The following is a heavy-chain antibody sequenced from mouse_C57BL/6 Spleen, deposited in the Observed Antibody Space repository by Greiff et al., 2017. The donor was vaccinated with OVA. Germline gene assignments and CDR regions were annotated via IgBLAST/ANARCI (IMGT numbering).Heavy chain of an antibody. V-gene: IGHV1-80*01. Sequence: VQLQQSGAELVKPGASVKISCKASGYAFSSYWMNWVKQRPGKGLEWIGQIYPGDGDTNYNGKFKGKATLTADKSSSTAYMQLSSLTSEDSAVYFCARGGGIYDGYYFDYWGQGTTLTVSS. D-gene: IGHD2-3*01. CDR3: ARGGGIYDGYYFDY. CDR1: GYAFSSYW. J-gene: IGHJ2*01. CDR2: IYPGDGDT.